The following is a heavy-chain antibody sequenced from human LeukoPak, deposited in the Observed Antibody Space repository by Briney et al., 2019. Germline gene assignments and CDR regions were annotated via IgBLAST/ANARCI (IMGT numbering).Heavy chain of an antibody. CDR3: ARSEGLIWFGELLSHFFDY. CDR1: GGSISSSSYY. D-gene: IGHD3-10*01. CDR2: IYYSGGT. V-gene: IGHV4-39*07. J-gene: IGHJ4*02. Sequence: SETLSLTCTVSGGSISSSSYYWGWIRQPPGKGLEWIGSIYYSGGTYYNPSLKSRVTISVDTSKNQFSLKLSSVTAADTAVYYCARSEGLIWFGELLSHFFDYWGQGTLVTVSS.